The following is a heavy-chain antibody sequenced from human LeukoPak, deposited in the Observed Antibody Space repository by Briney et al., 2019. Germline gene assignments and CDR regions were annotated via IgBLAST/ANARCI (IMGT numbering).Heavy chain of an antibody. V-gene: IGHV4-59*11. CDR1: GGSISGHY. D-gene: IGHD3-3*01. J-gene: IGHJ4*02. CDR3: ARDSSGFWSGFPQESDY. Sequence: SETLSLTCSVSGGSISGHYWSWIRQSPGKGLEWIGYIYYSGSTYYNPSLKSRVTISVDRSKNQFSLKLSSVTAADTAVYYCARDSSGFWSGFPQESDYWGQGTLVTVSS. CDR2: IYYSGST.